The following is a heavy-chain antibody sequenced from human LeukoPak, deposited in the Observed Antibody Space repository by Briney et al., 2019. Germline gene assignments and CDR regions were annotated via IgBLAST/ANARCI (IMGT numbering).Heavy chain of an antibody. CDR3: ARGRVHDLLFDWFDP. J-gene: IGHJ5*02. V-gene: IGHV4-34*01. Sequence: SETLSLTCAVYGGSFSGYYWSWIRQPPGKGLEWIGEINHSGSTNYNPSLKSRVTISVDTSKNQFSLKLSSVTAADTAVYYCARGRVHDLLFDWFDPWGQGTLVTVSS. CDR1: GGSFSGYY. D-gene: IGHD2-21*01. CDR2: INHSGST.